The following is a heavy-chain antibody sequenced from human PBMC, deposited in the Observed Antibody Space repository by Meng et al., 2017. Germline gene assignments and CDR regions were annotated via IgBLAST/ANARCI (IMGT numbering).Heavy chain of an antibody. CDR3: ARAGRSSGTYYFDY. J-gene: IGHJ4*02. Sequence: GGSLRLSCAASGFTVSSNYMSWVRQAPGKGLEWVSVIYSGGSTYYADSVKGRFTISRDNSKNTLYLQMNSLRAEDTAVYYCARAGRSSGTYYFDYWGQGTLVTGSS. D-gene: IGHD6-19*01. CDR2: IYSGGST. V-gene: IGHV3-66*02. CDR1: GFTVSSNY.